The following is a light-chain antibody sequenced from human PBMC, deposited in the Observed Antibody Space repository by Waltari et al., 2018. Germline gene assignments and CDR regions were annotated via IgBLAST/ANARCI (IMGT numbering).Light chain of an antibody. J-gene: IGKJ3*01. Sequence: EIVLTQSPATLSLSPGARASLPCRASQSISSHLAWYQQKPGQAPRLLIYDASTRATGIPARFSGSGSGTDFTLIISSLEPEDFAVYYCQHRGHWPPEATFGPGTKVDIK. CDR3: QHRGHWPPEAT. CDR1: QSISSH. V-gene: IGKV3-11*01. CDR2: DAS.